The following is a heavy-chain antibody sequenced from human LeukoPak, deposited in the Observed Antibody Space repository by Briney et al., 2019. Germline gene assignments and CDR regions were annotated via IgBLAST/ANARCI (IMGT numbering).Heavy chain of an antibody. CDR3: ARDSSAPRSYFALDV. D-gene: IGHD6-19*01. Sequence: SGTLSLTCVFSGDSISDDSVNKNNWLNWVRQAPGKGLEWIGDVSLDGITNYNPSLLGRVTISLDKSAKQVSLRLTSVTAADTAIYYCARDSSAPRSYFALDVWGQGTTVTVSS. CDR1: GDSISDDSVNKNNW. J-gene: IGHJ6*01. CDR2: VSLDGIT. V-gene: IGHV4-4*02.